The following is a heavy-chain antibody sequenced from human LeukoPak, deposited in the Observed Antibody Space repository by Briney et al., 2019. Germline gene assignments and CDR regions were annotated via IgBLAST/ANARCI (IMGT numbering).Heavy chain of an antibody. CDR3: AREDLVFSGRAAVGTKAFDI. CDR2: ISSSSTTI. V-gene: IGHV3-48*02. D-gene: IGHD6-13*01. CDR1: GLTLTTYS. Sequence: PGGSLRLSCAASGLTLTTYSMNWVRQAPGKGLEWVSYISSSSTTIFYADSVKGRFTISRDNAKNSLFLQMNSLRDEDTAVYYCAREDLVFSGRAAVGTKAFDIWGQGTMVTVST. J-gene: IGHJ3*02.